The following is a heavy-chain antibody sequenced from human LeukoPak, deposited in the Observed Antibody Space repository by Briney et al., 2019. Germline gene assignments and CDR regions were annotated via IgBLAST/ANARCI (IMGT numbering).Heavy chain of an antibody. V-gene: IGHV1-18*01. J-gene: IGHJ4*02. D-gene: IGHD3-22*01. CDR1: GYTFISYS. CDR2: ISAYNGNT. CDR3: ARGASSYYDSSDYFDY. Sequence: ASVKVSCKASGYTFISYSMNWVRQAPGQGLEWMGWISAYNGNTNYAQRLQGRVTMTTDTSTSTAYMELRSLRSDDTAVYYCARGASSYYDSSDYFDYWGQGTLVTVSS.